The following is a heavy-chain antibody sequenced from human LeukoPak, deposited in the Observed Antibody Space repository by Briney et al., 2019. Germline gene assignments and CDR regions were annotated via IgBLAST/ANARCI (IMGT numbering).Heavy chain of an antibody. J-gene: IGHJ4*02. V-gene: IGHV3-23*01. CDR1: GFTFSSYA. D-gene: IGHD1-26*01. CDR2: IFGSGAIT. CDR3: AKVGATAYDY. Sequence: GASLRLSCAASGFTFSSYAMSWVRQAPGKGLEWVSAIFGSGAITYYADSVKGRFTISRDNSKNTLYLQTNSLRAEDTAVYYCAKVGATAYDYWGQGTLVTVSS.